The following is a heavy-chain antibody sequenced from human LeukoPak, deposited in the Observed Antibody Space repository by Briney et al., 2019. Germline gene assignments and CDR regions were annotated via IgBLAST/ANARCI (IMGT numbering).Heavy chain of an antibody. D-gene: IGHD3-22*01. J-gene: IGHJ5*02. CDR2: MYYSGST. CDR1: GGSISSGDYY. V-gene: IGHV4-30-4*01. Sequence: PSETLSLTCTVSGGSISSGDYYWSWLRQPPGKGLEWIAYMYYSGSTYYNPSLKSRVTMSADTSKNQLSLKLSSVTAADPPLYYCASPYSYDSRSAPWGQGTLVPASS. CDR3: ASPYSYDSRSAP.